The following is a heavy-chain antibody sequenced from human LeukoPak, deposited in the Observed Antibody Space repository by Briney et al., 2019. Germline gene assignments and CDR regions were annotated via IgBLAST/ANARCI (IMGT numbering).Heavy chain of an antibody. CDR3: ARDPGRHGHFDY. J-gene: IGHJ4*02. CDR1: GFTFTGYS. CDR2: ISRSGSTI. V-gene: IGHV3-48*04. D-gene: IGHD2-8*01. Sequence: GGSLRLSCAASGFTFTGYSMNWVRQAPGEGLDWISHISRSGSTIYYADSVKGRFTISRDNAKNSLYLQMNSLRAEDTALYYCARDPGRHGHFDYWGQGTLVTVSS.